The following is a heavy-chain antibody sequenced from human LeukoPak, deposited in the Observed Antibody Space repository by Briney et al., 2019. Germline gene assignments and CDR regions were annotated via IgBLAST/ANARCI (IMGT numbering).Heavy chain of an antibody. V-gene: IGHV4-61*08. Sequence: SETLSLTCTVSGGSISSGGYYWSWIRQHPGKGLEWIGYIYYSGSTNYNPSLKSRVTISVDTSKNQFSLKLSPVTAADTAVYYCARAGDGYNYGVDYWGQGTLVTVSS. CDR1: GGSISSGGYY. CDR2: IYYSGST. CDR3: ARAGDGYNYGVDY. D-gene: IGHD5-24*01. J-gene: IGHJ4*02.